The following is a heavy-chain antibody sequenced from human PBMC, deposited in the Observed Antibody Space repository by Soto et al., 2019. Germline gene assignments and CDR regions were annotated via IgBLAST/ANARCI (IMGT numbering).Heavy chain of an antibody. Sequence: EVQLLESGGGLVQPGGSLRLSCAASGFTFSSYAMSWVRQGPGKGLEWVSTSGSGGTTYYADSVKGRFSISRDNSKNTLYLQMNRLRAEDTAVYYCAKVGLRLGGDYWGQGTLVTVSS. CDR2: SGSGGTT. D-gene: IGHD3-16*01. CDR1: GFTFSSYA. V-gene: IGHV3-23*01. J-gene: IGHJ4*02. CDR3: AKVGLRLGGDY.